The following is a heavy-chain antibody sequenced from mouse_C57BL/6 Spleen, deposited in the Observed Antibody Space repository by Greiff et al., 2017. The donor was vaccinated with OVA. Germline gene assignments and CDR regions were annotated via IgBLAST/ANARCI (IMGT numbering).Heavy chain of an antibody. CDR1: GYTFTSYW. D-gene: IGHD1-1*01. CDR2: IHPNSGST. J-gene: IGHJ2*01. CDR3: ARAAHYYGSSYGY. Sequence: QVQLQQPGAELVKPGASVKLSCKASGYTFTSYWMHWVKQRPGQGLEWIGMIHPNSGSTNYNEKFKSKATLTVDKSSSTAYMQLSSLTSEDSAVYYCARAAHYYGSSYGYWGQGTTLTVSS. V-gene: IGHV1-64*01.